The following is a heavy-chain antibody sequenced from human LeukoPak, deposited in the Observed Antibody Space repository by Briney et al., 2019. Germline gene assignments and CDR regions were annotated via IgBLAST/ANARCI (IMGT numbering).Heavy chain of an antibody. Sequence: PRGSLRLSCAASGFTFSSYGMHWVRQAPGKGLEWVAVISYVGSNKYYADSVKGRFTISRDNSKNTLYLQMNSLRAEDTAVYYCAKGGITMMSTWYFDLWGRGTLVTVSS. D-gene: IGHD3-22*01. CDR3: AKGGITMMSTWYFDL. CDR1: GFTFSSYG. V-gene: IGHV3-30*18. J-gene: IGHJ2*01. CDR2: ISYVGSNK.